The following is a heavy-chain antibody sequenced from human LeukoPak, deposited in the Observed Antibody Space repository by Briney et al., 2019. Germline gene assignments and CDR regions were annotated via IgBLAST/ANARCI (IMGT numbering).Heavy chain of an antibody. CDR3: ARDRGYFDN. CDR2: ITSSSNYI. CDR1: GFTFSIYS. V-gene: IGHV3-21*01. Sequence: GGSLRLSCAASGFTFSIYSMNWVRQAPGKGLEWLSSITSSSNYIYYADSVKGRFTISRDNVQNSQYLQMNSLRAEDTAMYYCARDRGYFDNWSQGTLVTVSS. J-gene: IGHJ4*02.